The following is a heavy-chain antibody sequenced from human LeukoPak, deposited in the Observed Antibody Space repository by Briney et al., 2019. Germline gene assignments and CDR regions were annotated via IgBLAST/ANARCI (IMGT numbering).Heavy chain of an antibody. Sequence: GGSLRLSCLASGFTFSSHAMSWVRQAPGKGLEWVSAISGSGGSTYYADSVKGRFTISRDNSKCTLYLQMNSLRAEDTAVYYCARDRQAAAPNVRFDPWGQGTLVTVSS. D-gene: IGHD6-13*01. J-gene: IGHJ5*02. CDR2: ISGSGGST. CDR1: GFTFSSHA. CDR3: ARDRQAAAPNVRFDP. V-gene: IGHV3-23*01.